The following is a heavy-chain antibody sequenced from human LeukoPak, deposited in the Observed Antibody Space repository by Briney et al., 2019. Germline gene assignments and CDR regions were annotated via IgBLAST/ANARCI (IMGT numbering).Heavy chain of an antibody. J-gene: IGHJ4*02. CDR1: GGSISSGGYS. Sequence: PSQTLSLTCAVSGGSISSGGYSWSWIRQPPGKGLGWIGYIYHSGSTYYNPSLKSRVTISVDRSKNQFSLKLSSVTAADTAVYYCARRVRGYSGYEHFDYWGQGTLVTVSS. CDR2: IYHSGST. CDR3: ARRVRGYSGYEHFDY. D-gene: IGHD5-12*01. V-gene: IGHV4-30-2*01.